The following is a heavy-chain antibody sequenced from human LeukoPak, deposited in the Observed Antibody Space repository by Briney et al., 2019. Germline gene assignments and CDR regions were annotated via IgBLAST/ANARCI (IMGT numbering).Heavy chain of an antibody. CDR2: ISWNGGSI. CDR1: GFTFDDYA. CDR3: AKDRLITVPKLEDDVFDI. J-gene: IGHJ3*02. V-gene: IGHV3-9*01. D-gene: IGHD4-17*01. Sequence: GRSLRLSRAASGFTFDDYAMHWVRQAPGKGLEWVSGISWNGGSINYAGSVKGRFTISRDNAKNSLYLQMNSLRPEDTALYYCAKDRLITVPKLEDDVFDIWGQGTMVTVSS.